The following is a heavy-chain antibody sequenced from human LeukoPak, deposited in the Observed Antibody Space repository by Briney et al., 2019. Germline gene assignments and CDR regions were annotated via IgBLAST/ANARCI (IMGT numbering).Heavy chain of an antibody. J-gene: IGHJ6*03. CDR2: INPSGGST. V-gene: IGHV1-46*01. D-gene: IGHD2-15*01. Sequence: ASVKVSCKASGYTFTRYYMYWVRQAPGQGLEWMGIINPSGGSTSYAQKFQGRVTMTRDMSTSTVYMELSSLRSEDTAVYYCARDLGCSGGSCYHYYYYYMDVWGKGTTVTVSS. CDR1: GYTFTRYY. CDR3: ARDLGCSGGSCYHYYYYYMDV.